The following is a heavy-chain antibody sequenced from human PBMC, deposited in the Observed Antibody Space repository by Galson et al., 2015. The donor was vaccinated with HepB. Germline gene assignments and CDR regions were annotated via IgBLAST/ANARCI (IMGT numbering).Heavy chain of an antibody. D-gene: IGHD3-10*01. CDR3: SREGAFGETP. J-gene: IGHJ5*02. V-gene: IGHV4-59*01. CDR1: GGSISTYY. Sequence: LSLTCTVSGGSISTYYWSWIRQPPGKGLEWIGHIHNSGSTNYNPSLKSRVTISVDASKNQFSLKLSSVTTADTAVYYYSREGAFGETPWGQGTLVTVSS. CDR2: IHNSGST.